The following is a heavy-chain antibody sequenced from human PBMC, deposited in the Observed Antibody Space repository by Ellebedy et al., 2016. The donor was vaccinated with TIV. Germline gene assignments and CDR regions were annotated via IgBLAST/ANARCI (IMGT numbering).Heavy chain of an antibody. CDR3: ARHYENSYYAMDV. Sequence: MPSETLSLTCTVSGGSISSSSHYWGWIRQPPGKGLEWIGSIYHSGITYYHPSLKSRVIISVDTSKNQFSLKLNSVTAADTAIYYCARHYENSYYAMDVWGQGTTVTVSS. D-gene: IGHD3-16*01. V-gene: IGHV4-39*01. J-gene: IGHJ6*02. CDR2: IYHSGIT. CDR1: GGSISSSSHY.